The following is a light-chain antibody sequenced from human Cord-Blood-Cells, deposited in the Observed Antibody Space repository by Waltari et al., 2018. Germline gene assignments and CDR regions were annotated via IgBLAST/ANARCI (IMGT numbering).Light chain of an antibody. Sequence: QSVLTPPPSASGTPGQRVTISCSGSSSNTGSNYVYCYQQPPGTAPKLLIYRNNQRPSGVPDRFSGSKSGTSASLAISGLRSEDEADYYCAAWDDSLSGVVFGGGTKLTVL. CDR3: AAWDDSLSGVV. V-gene: IGLV1-47*01. CDR1: SSNTGSNY. J-gene: IGLJ2*01. CDR2: RNN.